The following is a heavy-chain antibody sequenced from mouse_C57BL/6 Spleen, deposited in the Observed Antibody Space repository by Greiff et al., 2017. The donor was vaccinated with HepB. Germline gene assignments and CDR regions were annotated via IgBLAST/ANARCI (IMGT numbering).Heavy chain of an antibody. CDR1: GYTFTDYE. J-gene: IGHJ2*01. V-gene: IGHV1-15*01. CDR2: IDPETGGT. D-gene: IGHD1-1*01. CDR3: TRGYGSSFDY. Sequence: VQRVESGAELVRPGASVTLSCKASGYTFTDYEMHWVKQTPVHGLEWIGAIDPETGGTAYNQKFKGKAILTADKSSSTVYMELRSLTSEDSAVYYCTRGYGSSFDYWGQGTTLTVSS.